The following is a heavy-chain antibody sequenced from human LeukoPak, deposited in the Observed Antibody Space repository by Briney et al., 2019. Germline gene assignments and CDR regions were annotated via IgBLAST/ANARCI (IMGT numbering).Heavy chain of an antibody. Sequence: SVKVSCKASGGTFSSYAISGVRQAPGQGLEWMGGIIPIFGTANYSQKFQGRVTITADESTSTAYMELSSLRSEDTAVYYCAGYCSSTSCPIDYWGQGTLVTVSS. CDR1: GGTFSSYA. J-gene: IGHJ4*02. V-gene: IGHV1-69*13. CDR3: AGYCSSTSCPIDY. D-gene: IGHD2-2*01. CDR2: IIPIFGTA.